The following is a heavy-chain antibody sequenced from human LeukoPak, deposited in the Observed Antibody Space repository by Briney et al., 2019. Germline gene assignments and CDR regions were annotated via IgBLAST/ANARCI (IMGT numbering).Heavy chain of an antibody. V-gene: IGHV4-39*01. CDR3: VRRYSGSYSFDY. Sequence: SETLSLTCTVSGGSISSSSYYWGWIRQPPGKGLEWIGSIYYSGSTYYNPSLKSRVTISVDTSKNQFSLKLSSVTAADTAVYYCVRRYSGSYSFDYWGQGTLVTVSS. J-gene: IGHJ4*02. CDR1: GGSISSSSYY. CDR2: IYYSGST. D-gene: IGHD1-26*01.